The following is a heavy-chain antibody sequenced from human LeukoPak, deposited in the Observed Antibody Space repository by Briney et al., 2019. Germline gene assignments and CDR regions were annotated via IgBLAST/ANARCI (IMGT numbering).Heavy chain of an antibody. D-gene: IGHD1-20*01. V-gene: IGHV3-23*01. Sequence: PGGSPRLSCAASGFTFSSYAMSWVRQAPGKGLEWVSAISGSGGSTYYADSVKGRFTISRDNSKNTLYLQMNSLRAEDTAVYYCAKDPLYNWTPGGWFDPWGQGTLVTVSS. CDR1: GFTFSSYA. J-gene: IGHJ5*02. CDR3: AKDPLYNWTPGGWFDP. CDR2: ISGSGGST.